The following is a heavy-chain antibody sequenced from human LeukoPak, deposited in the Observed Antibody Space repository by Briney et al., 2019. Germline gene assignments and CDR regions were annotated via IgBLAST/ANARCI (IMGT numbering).Heavy chain of an antibody. CDR3: ARGGSNYGDFYY. CDR2: INGDGSST. Sequence: GGSLRLSYAASGLSFTTYWMHWVRQAPGEGLVWVSRINGDGSSTNYADSVKGRFTISRDNAKNTLYLQMNSLRAEDTAMYYCARGGSNYGDFYYWGQGTLVTVSS. CDR1: GLSFTTYW. J-gene: IGHJ4*02. D-gene: IGHD4-11*01. V-gene: IGHV3-74*01.